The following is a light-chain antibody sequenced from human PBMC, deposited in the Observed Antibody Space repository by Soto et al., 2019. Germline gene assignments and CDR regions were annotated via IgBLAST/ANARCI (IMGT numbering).Light chain of an antibody. CDR1: SSNIGANYD. CDR2: TNS. Sequence: QSVRTQPPSVSGAPGQRVTISCTGSSSNIGANYDVHWYQHLPGTAPKLLIYTNSNRPSGVPDRFSGSKSGTSASLAITGLQAEDEADYYCQSYDSSLSGYVVGTGTKITVL. V-gene: IGLV1-40*01. J-gene: IGLJ1*01. CDR3: QSYDSSLSGYV.